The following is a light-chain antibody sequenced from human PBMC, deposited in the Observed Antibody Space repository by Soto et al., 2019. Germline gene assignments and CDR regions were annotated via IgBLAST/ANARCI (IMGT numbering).Light chain of an antibody. CDR2: WAT. CDR3: HQYFRSPTN. CDR1: HSLFSNSKNRNH. V-gene: IGKV4-1*01. J-gene: IGKJ4*01. Sequence: IVMTQSPESLAVSLGERATIECKSTHSLFSNSKNRNHLSWYQQKPGQPPKLLIYWATTRESGVPDRFSGSGSGTDFTLTVSGLQAEDVAIYYCHQYFRSPTNFGGGTKV.